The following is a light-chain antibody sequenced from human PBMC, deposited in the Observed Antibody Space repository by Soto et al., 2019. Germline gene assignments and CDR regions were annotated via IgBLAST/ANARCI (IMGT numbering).Light chain of an antibody. J-gene: IGKJ4*02. Sequence: SVVARSLKTRRAGQSISRWLAWYQQKPGKAPKLLIYKASSLESGVPSRFSCNGCGTDFTLTVCSLAPQDDAVYCCQQGGDWLRPKFGGGTKVDIK. CDR2: KAS. CDR1: QSISRW. V-gene: IGKV1-5*03. CDR3: QQGGDWLRPK.